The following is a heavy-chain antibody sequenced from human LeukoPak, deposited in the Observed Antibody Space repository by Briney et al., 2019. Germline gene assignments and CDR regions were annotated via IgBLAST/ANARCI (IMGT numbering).Heavy chain of an antibody. D-gene: IGHD3-3*01. J-gene: IGHJ4*02. Sequence: GGSLRLSCAASGFTFSSYEMNWVRQAPGKGLEWVSYISSSGSTIYYADSVKGRFTISRDNSKNTLYLQMNSLRAEDTAVYYCARLPSHDFWSGYFTDFDYWGQGTLVTVSS. V-gene: IGHV3-48*03. CDR2: ISSSGSTI. CDR1: GFTFSSYE. CDR3: ARLPSHDFWSGYFTDFDY.